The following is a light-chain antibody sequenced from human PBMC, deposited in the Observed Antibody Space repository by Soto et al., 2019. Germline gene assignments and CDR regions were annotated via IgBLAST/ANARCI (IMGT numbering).Light chain of an antibody. V-gene: IGKV3D-15*03. Sequence: TQSPASLSASSGEEITLSCRASQSIKNYLAWYQHNTGKAPRLLCYDASIRATGIQARFSAGGSRTEFTLVISNLQSEDAAVYYCQEYNGLPPGTVGQGTKVEI. J-gene: IGKJ1*01. CDR3: QEYNGLPPGT. CDR2: DAS. CDR1: QSIKNY.